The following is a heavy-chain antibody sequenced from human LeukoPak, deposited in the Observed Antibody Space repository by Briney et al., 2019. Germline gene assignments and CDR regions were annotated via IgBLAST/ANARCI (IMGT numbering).Heavy chain of an antibody. V-gene: IGHV4-59*01. CDR3: ARDTYYYGSGFDY. D-gene: IGHD3-10*01. CDR1: GGSISSYY. J-gene: IGHJ4*02. CDR2: IYYSGST. Sequence: SETLSPTCTVSGGSISSYYWSWIRQPPGKGLEWIGYIYYSGSTNYNPSLKSRVTISVDTSKNQFSLKLSSVTAADTAVYYCARDTYYYGSGFDYWGQGTLVTVSS.